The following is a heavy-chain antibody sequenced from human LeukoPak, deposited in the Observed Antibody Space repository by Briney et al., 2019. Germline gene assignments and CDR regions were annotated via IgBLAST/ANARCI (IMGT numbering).Heavy chain of an antibody. D-gene: IGHD6-19*01. Sequence: PSATLSLTCTVSGGSINSGDYYWSWIRQPPGKGLEWIGYIYYSGSTYYNPSLKSRVTISVDTSKNQFSLKLSSVTTADTAVYYCARDLSAVAGPRSAFDIWGQGTMVTVSS. CDR2: IYYSGST. V-gene: IGHV4-30-4*08. CDR3: ARDLSAVAGPRSAFDI. J-gene: IGHJ3*02. CDR1: GGSINSGDYY.